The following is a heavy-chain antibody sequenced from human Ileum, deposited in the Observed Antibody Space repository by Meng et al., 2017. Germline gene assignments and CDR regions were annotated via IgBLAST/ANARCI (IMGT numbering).Heavy chain of an antibody. CDR3: TSSFWYKFDY. D-gene: IGHD1-1*01. CDR2: ISSNGNTI. V-gene: IGHV3-11*04. J-gene: IGHJ4*02. CDR1: GFPFSDYY. Sequence: GESLKISCAASGFPFSDYYMSWIRQAPGKGLEWVSHISSNGNTIWYADSVKGRFTISRDNAKNSLYLQMNSLRVEDTAAYYCTSSFWYKFDYWGQGIMVTVSS.